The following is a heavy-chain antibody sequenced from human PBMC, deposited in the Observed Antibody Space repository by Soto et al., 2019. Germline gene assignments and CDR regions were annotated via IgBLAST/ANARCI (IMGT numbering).Heavy chain of an antibody. D-gene: IGHD2-2*01. Sequence: ASVKVSCKASGYTFTSYGISWVRQAPGQGLEWMGWINPYNGNTNYAQKLQGWFTMTTDTSTSTAYMELSRLRSDDTAVYYCARDIGCSSTSCYGARSSYSGYDYWGQGTLVTVSS. CDR2: INPYNGNT. CDR1: GYTFTSYG. J-gene: IGHJ4*02. V-gene: IGHV1-18*01. CDR3: ARDIGCSSTSCYGARSSYSGYDY.